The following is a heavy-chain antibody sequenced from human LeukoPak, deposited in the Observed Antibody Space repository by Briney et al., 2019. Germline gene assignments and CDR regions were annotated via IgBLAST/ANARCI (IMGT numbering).Heavy chain of an antibody. V-gene: IGHV1-18*01. CDR2: ISAYNGNT. CDR1: GYXFISYD. CDR3: AREKSRYKYGYNY. Sequence: ASVKVSCKASGYXFISYDINWVRQAPGQGLEWMGWISAYNGNTNYAQKLQGRVTMTTDTSTSTAYMELRSLRSDDTAVYYCAREKSRYKYGYNYWGQGTLVTVSS. D-gene: IGHD5-18*01. J-gene: IGHJ4*02.